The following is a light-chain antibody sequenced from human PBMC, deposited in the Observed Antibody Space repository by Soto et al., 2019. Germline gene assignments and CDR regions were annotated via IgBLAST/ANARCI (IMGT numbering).Light chain of an antibody. J-gene: IGKJ3*01. CDR2: GAS. CDR3: QKYSSVPV. CDR1: QSVSSSSY. Sequence: EIVLTQSPGTLSLSPGERATLSCRASQSVSSSSYLAWYQQKPGQAPRLLIYGASSRATGIPDRFSGSGSGTDFTLTINSLQPEDVATYSCQKYSSVPVFGPGTKVEIK. V-gene: IGKV3-20*01.